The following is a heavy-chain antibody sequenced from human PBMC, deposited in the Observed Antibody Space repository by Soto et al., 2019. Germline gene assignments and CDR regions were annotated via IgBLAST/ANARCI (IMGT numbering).Heavy chain of an antibody. CDR3: ASSMVRGVIISGYFDY. CDR1: GFTFSSYA. Sequence: PGGSLRLSCAASGFTFSSYAMHWVRQAPGKGLEWVAVISYDGSNKYYADSVKGRFTISRDNSKNTLYLQMNSLRAEDTAVYYCASSMVRGVIISGYFDYWGQGTLVTVSS. J-gene: IGHJ4*02. CDR2: ISYDGSNK. V-gene: IGHV3-30-3*01. D-gene: IGHD3-10*01.